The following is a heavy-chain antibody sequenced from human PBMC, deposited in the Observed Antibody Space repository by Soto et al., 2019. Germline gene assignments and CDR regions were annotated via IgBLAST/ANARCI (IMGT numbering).Heavy chain of an antibody. J-gene: IGHJ6*02. D-gene: IGHD6-6*01. CDR3: ARSYSSSSGYEGMAV. CDR2: IWYDGSNK. V-gene: IGHV3-33*01. Sequence: QVQLVESGGGVVQPGRSLRLSCAASGFTFSSYGMHWVRQAPGKGLEWVAVIWYDGSNKYYADSVKGRFTISRDNSKNTLYPQMSTLRAEDTAAYYCARSYSSSSGYEGMAVWGQGTTVTVSS. CDR1: GFTFSSYG.